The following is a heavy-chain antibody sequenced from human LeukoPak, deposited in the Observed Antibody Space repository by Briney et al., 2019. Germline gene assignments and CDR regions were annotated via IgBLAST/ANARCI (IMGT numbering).Heavy chain of an antibody. CDR3: ARDGLPAARDI. V-gene: IGHV3-74*01. CDR1: GFIFSQFW. Sequence: GGCLRLSCAGSGFIFSQFWMQWVRQVPGKGLVWVSRINGDGSSTNYADSVKGRFTISRDNAKNTLYLQMNSLRAEDTAVYYCARDGLPAARDIWGQGTMVTVSS. J-gene: IGHJ3*02. CDR2: INGDGSST. D-gene: IGHD6-6*01.